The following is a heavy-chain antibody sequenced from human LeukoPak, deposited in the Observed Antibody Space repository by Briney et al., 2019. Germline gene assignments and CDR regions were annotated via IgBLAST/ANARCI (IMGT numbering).Heavy chain of an antibody. V-gene: IGHV1-69*13. CDR1: GGTFSSYA. J-gene: IGHJ4*02. Sequence: GASVKVSCKASGGTFSSYAISWVRQAPGQGLEWMGGIIPIFGTANYAQKFQGRVTITADESTSTAYMELSSLRSEDTAVYYCARGLYSSGATGPFDYWGQGTLVTVSS. CDR2: IIPIFGTA. D-gene: IGHD6-19*01. CDR3: ARGLYSSGATGPFDY.